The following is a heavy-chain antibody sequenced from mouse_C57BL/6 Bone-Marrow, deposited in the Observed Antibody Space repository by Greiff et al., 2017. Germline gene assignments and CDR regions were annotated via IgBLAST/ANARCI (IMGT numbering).Heavy chain of an antibody. CDR1: GYTFTSYW. D-gene: IGHD4-1*01. J-gene: IGHJ1*03. V-gene: IGHV1-64*01. CDR2: IHPNSGST. CDR3: ARALTGTDGYFDV. Sequence: QVQLQQPGAELVKPGASVKLSCKASGYTFTSYWMHWVKQRPGQGLEWIGMIHPNSGSTNYNEKFKSKATLTVDKSSSTAYMQLSSLTSEDSAVYYCARALTGTDGYFDVWGTGTTVTVSS.